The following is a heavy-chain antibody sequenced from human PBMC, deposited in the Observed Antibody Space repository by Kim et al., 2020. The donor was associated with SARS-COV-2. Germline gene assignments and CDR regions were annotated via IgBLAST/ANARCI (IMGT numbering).Heavy chain of an antibody. D-gene: IGHD4-17*01. Sequence: GGSLRLSCAASGFAFRSFNMTWVRQAPGRGLEWVASISTSSVSTYYADSVKGRFTVSRDNSENTLYLQMNSLRLEDAAVYYCAKDLWICGVYRGLFDNWGQGSLVTVSS. CDR2: ISTSSVST. V-gene: IGHV3-21*01. CDR3: AKDLWICGVYRGLFDN. J-gene: IGHJ4*02. CDR1: GFAFRSFN.